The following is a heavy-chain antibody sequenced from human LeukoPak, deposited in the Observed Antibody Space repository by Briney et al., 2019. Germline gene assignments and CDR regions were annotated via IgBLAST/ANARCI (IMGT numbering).Heavy chain of an antibody. J-gene: IGHJ3*02. CDR3: AKGLGGIYPQSSVCDI. CDR1: GFTFSSYA. CDR2: INDRGDNS. Sequence: GGSLRLSRVGSGFTFSSYAMKWVRQAPGRGLEWVSVINDRGDNSIYADSVKGRFTISRDNSRNTLYLQMNSLRDEDAAVYHCAKGLGGIYPQSSVCDIWGRGTKVTVSS. V-gene: IGHV3-23*01. D-gene: IGHD3-16*01.